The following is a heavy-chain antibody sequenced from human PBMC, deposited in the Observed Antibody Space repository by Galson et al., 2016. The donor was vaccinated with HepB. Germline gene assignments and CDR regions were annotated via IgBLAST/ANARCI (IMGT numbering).Heavy chain of an antibody. D-gene: IGHD3-9*01. Sequence: SLRLSCAASGFTFSNYEMNWVRQAPGKGLEWVSYISSSGNTIYYADSVKGRFTISRDNAKNSLYLQMNSLRAEDTAVYYCASYPGYCPGNWGQGALVTVSS. V-gene: IGHV3-48*03. CDR3: ASYPGYCPGN. CDR2: ISSSGNTI. J-gene: IGHJ4*02. CDR1: GFTFSNYE.